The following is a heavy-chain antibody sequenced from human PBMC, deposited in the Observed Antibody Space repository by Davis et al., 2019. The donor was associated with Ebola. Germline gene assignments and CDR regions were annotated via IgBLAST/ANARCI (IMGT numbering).Heavy chain of an antibody. D-gene: IGHD6-19*01. J-gene: IGHJ6*02. CDR1: GLTFSSYS. Sequence: GGSLRLSCAASGLTFSSYSMNWVRQAPGKGLEWVSYISSSSSTIYYADSVKGRFTISRDNAKNSLYLQMNSLRAEDTAVYYCARVLQWLGPYYYYYGMDVWGQGTTVTVSS. V-gene: IGHV3-48*04. CDR2: ISSSSSTI. CDR3: ARVLQWLGPYYYYYGMDV.